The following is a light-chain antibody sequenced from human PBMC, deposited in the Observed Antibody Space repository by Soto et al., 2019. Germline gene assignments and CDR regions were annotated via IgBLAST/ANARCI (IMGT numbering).Light chain of an antibody. CDR2: DAS. J-gene: IGKJ3*01. V-gene: IGKV3-11*01. CDR1: QSIRNY. Sequence: EIVLTQSPATLSLSPGERATLSCRASQSIRNYLAWYQQKPGQTPRLLIYDASNRAADIPARFSGNGSGTDFTLTISSLEPEYFAVYFCQQRSNSPQTFGHGTKVEIK. CDR3: QQRSNSPQT.